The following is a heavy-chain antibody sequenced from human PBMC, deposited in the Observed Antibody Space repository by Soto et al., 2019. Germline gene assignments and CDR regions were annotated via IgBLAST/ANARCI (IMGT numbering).Heavy chain of an antibody. J-gene: IGHJ4*02. CDR2: IYYSGNT. CDR1: GGSISSYY. V-gene: IGHV4-59*01. Sequence: QVQLQESGPGLVKPSETLSLTCTVSGGSISSYYWSWIRQPPGKGLEWIGYIYYSGNTNYNPSLKCQVNISVVTSKNQFSLMLSSVTAADSAVYYCARGGCSSCLFDYWGQGTLVTVSS. D-gene: IGHD6-13*01. CDR3: ARGGCSSCLFDY.